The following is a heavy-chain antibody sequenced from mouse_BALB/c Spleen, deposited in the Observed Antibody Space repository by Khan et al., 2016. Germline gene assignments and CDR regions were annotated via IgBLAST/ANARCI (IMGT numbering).Heavy chain of an antibody. CDR3: AEGAYYTTGFAD. D-gene: IGHD2-12*01. J-gene: IGHJ3*01. V-gene: IGHV3-2*02. Sequence: EVQLQESGPGQVTPSQSLSLTCTVTGHSITSDYTWNWIRQFPGNKLEWMGYIAYSGSTNYNPSLKSRISISRDTSKNQFFLQLSSVNTEDTATXYCAEGAYYTTGFADWGQGTLATVSA. CDR2: IAYSGST. CDR1: GHSITSDYT.